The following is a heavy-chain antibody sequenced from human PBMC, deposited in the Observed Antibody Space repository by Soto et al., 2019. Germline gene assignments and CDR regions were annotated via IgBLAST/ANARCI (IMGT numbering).Heavy chain of an antibody. D-gene: IGHD3-16*01. CDR2: TSYDGSNK. V-gene: IGHV3-30*19. CDR1: GFTFRSFV. J-gene: IGHJ4*02. Sequence: QVPLVESGGGVVQPGTSLRLSCVGSGFTFRSFVIHWVRQAPGKGLDWVALTSYDGSNKYYDDSVKGRFTISRDNSRNTVDLQMDSRRIEDTALYYCARWGTTGGLDVWGQGTLVSVSS. CDR3: ARWGTTGGLDV.